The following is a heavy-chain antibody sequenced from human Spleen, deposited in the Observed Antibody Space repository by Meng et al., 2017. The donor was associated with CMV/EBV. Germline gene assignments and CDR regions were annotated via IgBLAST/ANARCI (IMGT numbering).Heavy chain of an antibody. CDR2: IYYSGST. V-gene: IGHV4-39*07. CDR1: GGSISSYY. Sequence: GSLRLSCTVSGGSISSYYWSWIRQPPGKGLEWIGSIYYSGSTYYNPSLKSRVTISVDTSKNQFSLKLSSVTAADTAVYYCARSIGIAAAGRFDYWGQGTLVTVSS. J-gene: IGHJ4*02. D-gene: IGHD6-13*01. CDR3: ARSIGIAAAGRFDY.